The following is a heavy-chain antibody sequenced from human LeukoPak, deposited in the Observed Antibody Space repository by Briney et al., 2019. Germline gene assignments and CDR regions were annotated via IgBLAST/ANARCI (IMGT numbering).Heavy chain of an antibody. V-gene: IGHV3-23*01. J-gene: IGHJ4*02. CDR1: GFTFSSYA. CDR2: ISGSGGST. CDR3: ASMDYGDLPSYYFDY. D-gene: IGHD4-17*01. Sequence: PGGSLRLSCAASGFTFSSYAMSWVRQAPGKGLEWVSAISGSGGSTYYADSVKGRFTISRDNSKNTLYLQMNSLRAEDTAVYYCASMDYGDLPSYYFDYWGQGTLVTVSS.